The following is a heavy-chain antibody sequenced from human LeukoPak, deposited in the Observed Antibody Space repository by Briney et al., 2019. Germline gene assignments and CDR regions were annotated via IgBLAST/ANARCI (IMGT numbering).Heavy chain of an antibody. CDR3: AKVHTGGYSYGTDY. D-gene: IGHD5-18*01. V-gene: IGHV3-30*02. CDR2: IRYDGSNK. J-gene: IGHJ4*02. CDR1: GFTFSSYG. Sequence: GGSLRLSCAASGFTFSSYGMHWVRQAPGKGLEWVAFIRYDGSNKYYADSVKGRFTISRDNSKNTLYLQMNSLRAEDTAVYYCAKVHTGGYSYGTDYWGQGTLVTVSS.